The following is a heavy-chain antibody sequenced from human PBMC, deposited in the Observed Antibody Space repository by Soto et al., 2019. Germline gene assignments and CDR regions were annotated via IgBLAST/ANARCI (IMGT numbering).Heavy chain of an antibody. CDR2: IYYSGST. CDR1: GGSISSYY. Sequence: QVQLQESGPGLVKPSETLSLTCTVSGGSISSYYWSWIRQPPGKGLEWIGYIYYSGSTHYNPSLKSRVTISVDTSKNQFSLKLSSVTAADTAVYYCARASDYAKPYWYFDLWGRGTLVTVSS. D-gene: IGHD4-17*01. CDR3: ARASDYAKPYWYFDL. V-gene: IGHV4-59*01. J-gene: IGHJ2*01.